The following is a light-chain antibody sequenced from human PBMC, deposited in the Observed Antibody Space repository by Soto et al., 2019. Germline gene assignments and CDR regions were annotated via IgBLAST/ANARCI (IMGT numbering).Light chain of an antibody. V-gene: IGLV1-40*01. J-gene: IGLJ3*02. Sequence: QSVLTQPPSVSGAPGQRVTISCTGSSSNIGAGYDGHWYQQLPGTAPKLLIYGNSNRPSGVPDRFSGSKSGTSASLAITGLQAEDEADYYCQSYDRSLSGSVFGGGTKVTVL. CDR1: SSNIGAGYD. CDR3: QSYDRSLSGSV. CDR2: GNS.